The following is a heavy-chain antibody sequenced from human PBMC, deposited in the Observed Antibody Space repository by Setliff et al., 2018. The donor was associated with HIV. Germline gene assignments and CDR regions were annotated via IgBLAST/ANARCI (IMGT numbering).Heavy chain of an antibody. J-gene: IGHJ4*02. V-gene: IGHV4-34*01. CDR1: GESFSGYY. CDR2: INHSGST. D-gene: IGHD1-26*01. CDR3: ARGSIGLGSYRNAYYFDF. Sequence: KPSETLSLTCTVYGESFSGYYWTWIRQSPGKGLEWIGEINHSGSTKHNPSLKSRVTISIDTSENQFSLKVTSVTAADTAVYYCARGSIGLGSYRNAYYFDFWGQGVPVTVSS.